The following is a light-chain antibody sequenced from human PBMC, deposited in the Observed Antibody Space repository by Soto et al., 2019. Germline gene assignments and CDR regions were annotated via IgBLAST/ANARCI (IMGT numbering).Light chain of an antibody. Sequence: EIVMKQSPATLSVSPGGRATLSCRASQTVNKNLAWYQQKPGQAPRLLIYGASARATGIPARFSGSGSGTEFTLTISSLQSEDFAVYYCQQYNNWPLTFGGGTKVEIK. V-gene: IGKV3-15*01. CDR3: QQYNNWPLT. CDR2: GAS. J-gene: IGKJ4*01. CDR1: QTVNKN.